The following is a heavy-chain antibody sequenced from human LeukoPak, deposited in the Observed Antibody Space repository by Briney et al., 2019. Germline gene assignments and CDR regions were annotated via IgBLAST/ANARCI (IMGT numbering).Heavy chain of an antibody. CDR2: IKQDGSEK. V-gene: IGHV3-7*01. J-gene: IGHJ4*02. CDR3: ARRRYYDSSLKGYYFDY. Sequence: GGSLRLSCAVSGFTFSSYWMSWVRQAPGKGLEWVANIKQDGSEKYYVDSVKGRFTISRDNAKNSLYLQMNSLRAEDTAVYYCARRRYYDSSLKGYYFDYWGQGTLVTVSS. CDR1: GFTFSSYW. D-gene: IGHD3-22*01.